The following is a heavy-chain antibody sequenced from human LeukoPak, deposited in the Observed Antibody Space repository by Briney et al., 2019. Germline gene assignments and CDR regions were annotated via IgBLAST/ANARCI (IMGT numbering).Heavy chain of an antibody. CDR3: ARDKGGRGYYYDSSGYYPY. J-gene: IGHJ4*02. CDR1: GGSISNYY. CDR2: INYSGST. D-gene: IGHD3-22*01. Sequence: PSETLSLTCTVSGGSISNYYWSWIRQPPGKGLEWIAYINYSGSTNYNPSLKSRVTISVDTSKNHFSLTLSSVTAADTAVYYCARDKGGRGYYYDSSGYYPYWGQGTLVTVSS. V-gene: IGHV4-59*01.